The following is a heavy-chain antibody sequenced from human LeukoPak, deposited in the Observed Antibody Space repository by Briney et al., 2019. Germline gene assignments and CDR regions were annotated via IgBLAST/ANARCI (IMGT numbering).Heavy chain of an antibody. J-gene: IGHJ6*02. CDR2: ISSSGDTI. D-gene: IGHD6-13*01. CDR1: GFTFRIYA. V-gene: IGHV3-48*03. Sequence: GGSLRLSCAGSGFTFRIYAMSWVRQAPGKGLEWVSYISSSGDTIYYADPVKGRFTISRDNAKNSLYLQMNSLRGEDTAVYYCARVSHMAAAFSLLYHNYGMDVWGQGTTVTVSS. CDR3: ARVSHMAAAFSLLYHNYGMDV.